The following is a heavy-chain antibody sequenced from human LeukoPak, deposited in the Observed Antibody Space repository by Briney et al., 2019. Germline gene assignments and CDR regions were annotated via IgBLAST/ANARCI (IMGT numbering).Heavy chain of an antibody. CDR3: ARSPKMFGELLFTFDY. J-gene: IGHJ4*02. CDR2: IIPILGTA. Sequence: SVKVSCKASGGTFSSYAISWVRQAPGQGLEWMGGIIPILGTANYAQKFQGRVTITADESTSTAYMELSSLRSEDTAVYYCARSPKMFGELLFTFDYWGQGTLVTVSS. D-gene: IGHD3-10*02. CDR1: GGTFSSYA. V-gene: IGHV1-69*13.